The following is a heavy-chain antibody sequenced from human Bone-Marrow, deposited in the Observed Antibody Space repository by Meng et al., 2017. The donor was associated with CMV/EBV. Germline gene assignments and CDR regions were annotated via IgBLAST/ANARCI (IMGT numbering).Heavy chain of an antibody. CDR2: IHYSGNT. CDR3: ARLAGCSSTSCYYGMDV. CDR1: GVSITTNSYY. D-gene: IGHD2-2*01. Sequence: SETLSLTCTVSGVSITTNSYYWGWVRRPPGKGLEWIGNIHYSGNTNYKPPLESRVTISVDTSKSQFSLKLSSVTAADTAVYYCARLAGCSSTSCYYGMDVWGQGTTVTVSS. J-gene: IGHJ6*02. V-gene: IGHV4-39*01.